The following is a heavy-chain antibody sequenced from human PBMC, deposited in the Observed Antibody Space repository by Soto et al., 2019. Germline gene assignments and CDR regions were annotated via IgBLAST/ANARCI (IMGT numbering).Heavy chain of an antibody. CDR1: GASIKSDTW. CDR2: IYHNGRA. J-gene: IGHJ6*02. Sequence: SETLSLTCDVSGASIKSDTWWTWVRQSPGKGLEWIGEIYHNGRAFDNPSLKGRVTISIDKSNNQFSLKLSSVTAADTAVYYCARGRGIAARPPYYYYYGMDVWGQGTTVTVSS. D-gene: IGHD6-6*01. CDR3: ARGRGIAARPPYYYYYGMDV. V-gene: IGHV4-4*02.